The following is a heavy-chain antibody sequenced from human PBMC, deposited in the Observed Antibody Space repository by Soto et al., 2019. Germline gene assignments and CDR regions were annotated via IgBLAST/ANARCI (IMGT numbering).Heavy chain of an antibody. Sequence: GGSLRLSCAVSGFTLSDHYMDWFRQAPGKGLEWVGRTENKAHSYSTEYATSVKGRFFISRDDSQNFLFLQMNSLKTEDTAGYYCAADTVGTGSYWGQGILVTVSS. CDR3: AADTVGTGSY. J-gene: IGHJ4*02. CDR2: TENKAHSYST. D-gene: IGHD1-26*01. CDR1: GFTLSDHY. V-gene: IGHV3-72*01.